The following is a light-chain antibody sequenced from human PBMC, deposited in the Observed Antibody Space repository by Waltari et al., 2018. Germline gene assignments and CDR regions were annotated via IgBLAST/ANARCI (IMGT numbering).Light chain of an antibody. J-gene: IGKJ4*01. V-gene: IGKV3-11*01. CDR2: DAS. Sequence: VLTQSPATLSLSPGERATLSCRASQSVSAYLAWYQQKPGQAPRLLIYDASNRATGIPARFSGSGSGTDFTLTISRLEPEDFAVYYCHQRTSWPLTFGGGTKVEIK. CDR1: QSVSAY. CDR3: HQRTSWPLT.